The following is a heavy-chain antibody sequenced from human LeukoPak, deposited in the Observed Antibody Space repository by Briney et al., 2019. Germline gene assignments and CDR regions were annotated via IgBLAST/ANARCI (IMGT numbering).Heavy chain of an antibody. Sequence: ASVKVSFKASGYTFTSYGISWVRQAPGQGLEWMGWINTYSANTNFAQKLQGRAAMTTDTSTSTAYMELRSLRSDDTAVYYCARSISTEFDIWGQGTMVTVSS. D-gene: IGHD4-17*01. CDR3: ARSISTEFDI. J-gene: IGHJ3*02. CDR1: GYTFTSYG. CDR2: INTYSANT. V-gene: IGHV1-18*01.